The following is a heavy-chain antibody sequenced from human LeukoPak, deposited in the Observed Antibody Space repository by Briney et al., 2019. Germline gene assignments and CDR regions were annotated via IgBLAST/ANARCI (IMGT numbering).Heavy chain of an antibody. CDR3: ARDITMIVVATQAGGDY. Sequence: ASVKVSCKASGYTFTGYYMHWVRQAPGQGLEWMGWINPNSSGTNYAQKFQGRVTMTRDTSISTAYMELSRLRSDDTAVYYCARDITMIVVATQAGGDYWGQGTLVTVSS. V-gene: IGHV1-2*02. CDR2: INPNSSGT. D-gene: IGHD3-22*01. J-gene: IGHJ4*02. CDR1: GYTFTGYY.